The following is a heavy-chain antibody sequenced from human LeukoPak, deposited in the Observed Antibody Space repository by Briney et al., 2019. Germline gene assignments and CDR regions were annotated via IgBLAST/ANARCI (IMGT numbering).Heavy chain of an antibody. D-gene: IGHD2-2*01. CDR2: MNPNSGNT. CDR1: GYTFTSYD. CDR3: ARGDCSSTSCVNYDYYGMDV. Sequence: GASVKVSCKASGYTFTSYDINWVRQATGQGLEWMGWMNPNSGNTGYAQKFQGRVTMTRNTSISTAYMELSSLRSEDTAVYYCARGDCSSTSCVNYDYYGMDVWGQGTTVTVSS. J-gene: IGHJ6*02. V-gene: IGHV1-8*01.